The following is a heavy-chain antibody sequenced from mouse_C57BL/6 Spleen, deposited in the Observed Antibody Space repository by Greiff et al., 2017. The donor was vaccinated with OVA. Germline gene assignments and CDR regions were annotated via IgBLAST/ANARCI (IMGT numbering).Heavy chain of an antibody. V-gene: IGHV1-82*01. D-gene: IGHD2-3*01. Sequence: VQLQQSGPELVKPGASVKISCKASGYAFSSSWMNWVKQRPGKGLEWIGRIYPGDGDTNYNGRFKGKATLTADKSSSTAYMQLSSLTSEDSAVYFCATYDGYYGGQGTLVTVSA. CDR2: IYPGDGDT. CDR1: GYAFSSSW. CDR3: ATYDGYY. J-gene: IGHJ3*01.